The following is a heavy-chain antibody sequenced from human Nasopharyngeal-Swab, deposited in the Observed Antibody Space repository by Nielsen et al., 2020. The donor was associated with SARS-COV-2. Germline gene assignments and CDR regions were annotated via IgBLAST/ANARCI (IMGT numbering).Heavy chain of an antibody. CDR3: ASEPGGMAAPGKHFDP. V-gene: IGHV1-46*01. Sequence: WVRQAPGQGLECMGVITPSGGATNYARKFRGRVTMTRDPSTSPVYLDLSSLKSEDTAVYFCASEPGGMAAPGKHFDPWGQGTLVTVSS. CDR2: ITPSGGAT. J-gene: IGHJ5*02. D-gene: IGHD6-13*01.